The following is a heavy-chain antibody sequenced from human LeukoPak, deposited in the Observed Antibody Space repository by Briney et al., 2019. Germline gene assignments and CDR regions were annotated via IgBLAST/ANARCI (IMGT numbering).Heavy chain of an antibody. CDR1: GGSISSGGYY. CDR2: IYYSGST. J-gene: IGHJ4*02. D-gene: IGHD5-24*01. CDR3: ARDGRDGYNFYFDY. Sequence: SETLSLTCTVSGGSISSGGYYWSWIRQHPGKGLEWIGYIYYSGSTYYNPSLKSRVTISVDTSKNQFSPKLSSVTAADTAVYYCARDGRDGYNFYFDYWGQGTLVTVSS. V-gene: IGHV4-31*03.